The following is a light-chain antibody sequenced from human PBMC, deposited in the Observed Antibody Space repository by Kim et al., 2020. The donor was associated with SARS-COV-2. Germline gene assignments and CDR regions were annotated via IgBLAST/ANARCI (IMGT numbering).Light chain of an antibody. CDR2: DVS. V-gene: IGLV2-14*04. CDR3: SSHTSTNTLV. J-gene: IGLJ2*01. Sequence: GQSITISGTGTSSDVGGYNYVSWDQQHPGKAPKLMIYDVSKRPSGVSNRFSGSKSGNTASLTISGLQAEDEADYYCSSHTSTNTLVFGGGTQLTVL. CDR1: SSDVGGYNY.